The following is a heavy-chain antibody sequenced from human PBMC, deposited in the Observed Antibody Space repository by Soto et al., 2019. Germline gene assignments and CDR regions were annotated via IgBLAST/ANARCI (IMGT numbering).Heavy chain of an antibody. V-gene: IGHV1-46*01. CDR1: GSTFTSYY. CDR3: ARALQKNDYGMDV. CDR2: INPSGGST. Sequence: VRVSCKASGSTFTSYYMHWVRHAPGQGLEWMGIINPSGGSTSYAQKFQGRVTMTRDTSTSTVYMELSSLRSEDTAVYYCARALQKNDYGMDVWGQGTTVTVSS. J-gene: IGHJ6*02.